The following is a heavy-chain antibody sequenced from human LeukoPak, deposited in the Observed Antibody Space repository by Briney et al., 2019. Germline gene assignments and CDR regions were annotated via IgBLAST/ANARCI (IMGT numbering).Heavy chain of an antibody. CDR1: GFTFSGSA. Sequence: PGGSLRLSCAASGFTFSGSAMHWVRQASGKGLEWVGLIRSKANSYATAYAASVKGRFTISRDDSKNTAYLQMDSLKTEDTAVYXXXXXXXXSGSYADFDYWGQGTLVTVSS. CDR2: IRSKANSYAT. J-gene: IGHJ4*02. D-gene: IGHD3-10*01. CDR3: XXXXXXSGSYADFDY. V-gene: IGHV3-73*01.